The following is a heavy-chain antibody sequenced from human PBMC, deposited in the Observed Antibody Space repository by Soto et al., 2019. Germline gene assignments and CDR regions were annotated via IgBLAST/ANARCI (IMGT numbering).Heavy chain of an antibody. V-gene: IGHV3-30*18. CDR1: GFTFSTSG. CDR3: AKDWGSSGWYNWFDP. D-gene: IGHD6-13*01. CDR2: ISHDGGAT. J-gene: IGHJ5*02. Sequence: QVQLVEAGGDVVQSGRSLRLSCAASGFTFSTSGMHWIRQAPGKGLEWVAMISHDGGATYYVDSVKGRFTISRDTDKNTLHLQMDSLRPEDTATYYCAKDWGSSGWYNWFDPWGQGTLVTVS.